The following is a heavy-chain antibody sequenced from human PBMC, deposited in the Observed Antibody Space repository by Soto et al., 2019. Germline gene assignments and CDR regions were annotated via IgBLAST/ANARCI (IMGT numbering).Heavy chain of an antibody. V-gene: IGHV4-34*01. Sequence: QVQLQQWGAGLLKPSETLSLTCAVSGGSFSGNYWTWFRQPPGKGLEWIGEISPSGTTKYIPSLKSRVTISVDMSKEQYSLKLTSVTAADRAVYYCATSMWFGTQPEIWGQGTLVTVSS. CDR1: GGSFSGNY. D-gene: IGHD3-10*01. CDR3: ATSMWFGTQPEI. J-gene: IGHJ4*02. CDR2: ISPSGTT.